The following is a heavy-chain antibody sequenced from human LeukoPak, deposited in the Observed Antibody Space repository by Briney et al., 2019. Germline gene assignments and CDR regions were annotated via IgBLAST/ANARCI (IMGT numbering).Heavy chain of an antibody. CDR1: GFTFSSYW. CDR2: IKQDGSEK. Sequence: PGGSLRLSCAASGFTFSSYWMSWVRQAPGKGLEWVANIKQDGSEKYYVDSVKGRFTISRDNAKNSLYLQMNSLRAEDTAVYYCAKEGGGSYYPYFDYWGQGTLVTVSS. V-gene: IGHV3-7*03. CDR3: AKEGGGSYYPYFDY. J-gene: IGHJ4*02. D-gene: IGHD1-26*01.